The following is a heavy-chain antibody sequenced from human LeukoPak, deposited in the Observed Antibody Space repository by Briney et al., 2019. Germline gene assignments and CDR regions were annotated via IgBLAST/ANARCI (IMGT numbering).Heavy chain of an antibody. Sequence: SVKVSCKASGGTFSSYAISLVRQAPGQGLEWMGRIIPILGIANYAQKFQGRVTITADKSTSTAYMELSSLRSEDTAVYYCAREHRADNAFDIWGQGTMVTVSS. J-gene: IGHJ3*02. CDR2: IIPILGIA. D-gene: IGHD1-14*01. CDR1: GGTFSSYA. V-gene: IGHV1-69*04. CDR3: AREHRADNAFDI.